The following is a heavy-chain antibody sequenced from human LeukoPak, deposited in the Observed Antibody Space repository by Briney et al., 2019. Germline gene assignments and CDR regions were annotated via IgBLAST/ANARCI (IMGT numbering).Heavy chain of an antibody. CDR2: ISAYNGNT. V-gene: IGHV1-18*01. Sequence: ASVKVSCKASGYTFTSYGISWVRQAPGQGLEWMGWISAYNGNTNYAQKLQGRVTMTTDTSTSTAYVELRSLRSDDTAVYYCARVRDEGYYYYYYMDVWGKGTTVTVSS. CDR1: GYTFTSYG. CDR3: ARVRDEGYYYYYYMDV. J-gene: IGHJ6*03.